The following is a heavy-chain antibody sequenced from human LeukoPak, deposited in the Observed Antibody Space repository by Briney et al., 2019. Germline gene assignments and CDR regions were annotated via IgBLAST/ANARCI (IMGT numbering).Heavy chain of an antibody. D-gene: IGHD6-13*01. CDR2: TSAYNGNT. V-gene: IGHV1-18*01. CDR3: ARGSRIAAAGPTFDP. Sequence: ASVKVSCKASGYTFTSYGISWVRQAPGHRLEWMGWTSAYNGNTNYAQKLQGRVTMTTDTSTSTAYMELRSLRSDDTAVYYCARGSRIAAAGPTFDPWGQGTLVTVSS. CDR1: GYTFTSYG. J-gene: IGHJ5*02.